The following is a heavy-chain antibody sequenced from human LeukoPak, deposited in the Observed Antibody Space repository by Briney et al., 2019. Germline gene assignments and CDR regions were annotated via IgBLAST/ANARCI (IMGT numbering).Heavy chain of an antibody. CDR2: ISSSSSYI. J-gene: IGHJ4*02. Sequence: TGGSLRLSCAASGFTFSTFAMIWVRQAPGKGLEWVSSISSSSSYIYYADSVKGRFTISRDNAKNSLYLQMNSLRAEDTAVYYCARGQQPNDYWGQGTLVTVSS. CDR1: GFTFSTFA. V-gene: IGHV3-21*01. D-gene: IGHD6-13*01. CDR3: ARGQQPNDY.